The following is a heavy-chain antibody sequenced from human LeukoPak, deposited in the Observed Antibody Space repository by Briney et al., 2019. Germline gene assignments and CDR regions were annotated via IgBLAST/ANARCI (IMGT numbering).Heavy chain of an antibody. CDR2: INPNSGGT. CDR3: ARDVVTTATPYYYYYMDV. D-gene: IGHD4-11*01. V-gene: IGHV1-2*02. CDR1: GYTFTGYY. J-gene: IGHJ6*03. Sequence: ASVKVSCKASGYTFTGYYMHWVRQAPGQGLEWMGWINPNSGGTNYAQKFQGRVTMTRDTSISTAYMELSRLRSDDTAAYYCARDVVTTATPYYYYYMDVWGKGTTVTVSS.